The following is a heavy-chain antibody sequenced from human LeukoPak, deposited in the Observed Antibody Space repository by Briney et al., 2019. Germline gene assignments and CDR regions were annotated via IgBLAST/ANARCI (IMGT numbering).Heavy chain of an antibody. Sequence: SETLSLTCAVYGGSFSGYYWSWIRQPPGKGLEWIGEINHSGSTNYNPTLKSRVTISVDTSKNLFSLKLSSVTAADTAVYYCARVGYSSIPSLSWFDPWGQGTLVTVSS. V-gene: IGHV4-34*01. CDR2: INHSGST. CDR3: ARVGYSSIPSLSWFDP. D-gene: IGHD6-13*01. CDR1: GGSFSGYY. J-gene: IGHJ5*02.